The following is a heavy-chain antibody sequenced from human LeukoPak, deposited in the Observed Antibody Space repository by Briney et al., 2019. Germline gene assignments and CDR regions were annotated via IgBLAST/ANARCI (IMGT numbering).Heavy chain of an antibody. CDR1: GFTFGSYS. CDR2: IGSGSSTR. CDR3: ARGGIRTNYYGMDV. Sequence: PGGSLRLSCAASGFTFGSYSMNWVRQAPGRGLEWVSYIGSGSSTRSYADSVKGRFTISRDNAKNSLYLQMNSLRDEDTAVYYCARGGIRTNYYGMDVWGQGTTVTVSS. V-gene: IGHV3-48*02. D-gene: IGHD1/OR15-1a*01. J-gene: IGHJ6*02.